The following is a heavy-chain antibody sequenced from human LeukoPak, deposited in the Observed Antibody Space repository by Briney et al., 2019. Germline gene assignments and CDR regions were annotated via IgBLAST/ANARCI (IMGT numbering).Heavy chain of an antibody. V-gene: IGHV1-18*01. CDR3: VRDMSLEAHDYCNWFDP. J-gene: IGHJ5*02. CDR1: GYTFTSYG. CDR2: ISAYNGNT. D-gene: IGHD4/OR15-4a*01. Sequence: ASVKVSCKASGYTFTSYGISWVRQAPGQGLEWMGWISAYNGNTNYAQKLQGRVTMTTDTSTSTAYMELSSLRSEDTAVYYCVRDMSLEAHDYCNWFDPWGQGTLVTVSS.